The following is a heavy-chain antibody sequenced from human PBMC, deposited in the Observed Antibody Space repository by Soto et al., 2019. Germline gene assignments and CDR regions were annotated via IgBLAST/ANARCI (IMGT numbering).Heavy chain of an antibody. D-gene: IGHD2-8*01. CDR3: MRRAPVSTVS. J-gene: IGHJ5*01. Sequence: SRTVYLTCAVSDGSIGASAYYWGGIRPAPGKGLEWIGSINHSGNTYLSPSLKDRVTMSVVTSKNSFSLKLRSATAADTGLYYSMRRAPVSTVSWG. V-gene: IGHV4-39*01. CDR2: INHSGNT. CDR1: DGSIGASAYY.